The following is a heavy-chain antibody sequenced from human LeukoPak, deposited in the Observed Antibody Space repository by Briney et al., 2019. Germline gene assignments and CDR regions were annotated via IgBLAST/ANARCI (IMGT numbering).Heavy chain of an antibody. CDR3: ARVPFRRGAVAGTNGVFFDY. CDR1: GFTFSSYW. J-gene: IGHJ4*02. CDR2: INSDGGST. D-gene: IGHD6-19*01. V-gene: IGHV3-74*01. Sequence: GGSLRLSCAASGFTFSSYWMHWVRQAPGKGLVWVSRINSDGGSTSYADSVKGRFTISRDNAKNTLYLQMNSLRAEDTAVYYCARVPFRRGAVAGTNGVFFDYWGQGTLVTVSS.